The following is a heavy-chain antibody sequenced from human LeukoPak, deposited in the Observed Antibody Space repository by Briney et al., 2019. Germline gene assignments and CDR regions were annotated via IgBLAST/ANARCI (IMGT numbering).Heavy chain of an antibody. V-gene: IGHV3-48*04. CDR1: GFTFSSYA. CDR2: ISSSGTSI. D-gene: IGHD3-10*02. J-gene: IGHJ4*02. Sequence: GGSLRLSCAASGFTFSSYAMNWVRQSPGKGLEWISYISSSGTSIYYADSVKGRFTISRDNAKNSLYLQMNSLRAEDTALYYCARGYFVRSDYWGQGTLVTVSS. CDR3: ARGYFVRSDY.